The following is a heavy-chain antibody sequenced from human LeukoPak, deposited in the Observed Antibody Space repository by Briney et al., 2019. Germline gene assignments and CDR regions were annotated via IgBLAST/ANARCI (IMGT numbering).Heavy chain of an antibody. CDR3: ARDRWYYDSSGYYSDAFDI. CDR2: INPSGGST. V-gene: IGHV1-46*01. D-gene: IGHD3-22*01. Sequence: ASVKVSCKASGYTFTSYYMHWVRQAPGQGLEWMGIINPSGGSTSYAQKFQGRATMTRDTSTSTVYMELSSLRSEDTAVYYCARDRWYYDSSGYYSDAFDIWGQGTMVTVSS. CDR1: GYTFTSYY. J-gene: IGHJ3*02.